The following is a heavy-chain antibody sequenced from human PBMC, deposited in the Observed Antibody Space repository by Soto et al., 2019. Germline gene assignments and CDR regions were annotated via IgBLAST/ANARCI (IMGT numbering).Heavy chain of an antibody. CDR1: GGSVSSGAYS. V-gene: IGHV4-30-2*01. D-gene: IGHD5-18*01. CDR3: AARGYSYVFDS. CDR2: IYHGGST. Sequence: QLQLQESGSGLVKPSQTLSLTCAVSGGSVSSGAYSWSWIRQPPGKGLEWIGYIYHGGSTYYNPSLKSRVTTSVDRSKNQFSLKLSSVTAEDTAVYYCAARGYSYVFDSWGQGTLVTVSS. J-gene: IGHJ4*02.